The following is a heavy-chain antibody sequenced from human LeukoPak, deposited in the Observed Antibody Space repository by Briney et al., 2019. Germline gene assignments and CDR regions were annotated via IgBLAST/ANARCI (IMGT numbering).Heavy chain of an antibody. Sequence: GGSLRLSCAASGFTFRDYPMHWVRQAPGKGLEWVAVFAYDGTSKYGDSVKGRFTISRENSKNTIHLQMNGLRPDDTAIYYCAREVEDSISSLYFDYWGQGALVTVSS. D-gene: IGHD2-21*01. J-gene: IGHJ4*02. V-gene: IGHV3-30*03. CDR2: FAYDGTSK. CDR1: GFTFRDYP. CDR3: AREVEDSISSLYFDY.